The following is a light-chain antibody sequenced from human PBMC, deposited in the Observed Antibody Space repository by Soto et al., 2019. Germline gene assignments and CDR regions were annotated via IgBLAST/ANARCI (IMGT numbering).Light chain of an antibody. CDR1: NIGGKS. V-gene: IGLV3-21*04. Sequence: SYELTQPPSVSVAPGKTARITCGGNNIGGKSVHWYQQKPGQAPVLVIYYDSVRPSGIPERFSGSNSGNTATLTISRVEAGDEDDYYCQVWDSSSDHWVFGGGTKLTVL. CDR2: YDS. J-gene: IGLJ3*02. CDR3: QVWDSSSDHWV.